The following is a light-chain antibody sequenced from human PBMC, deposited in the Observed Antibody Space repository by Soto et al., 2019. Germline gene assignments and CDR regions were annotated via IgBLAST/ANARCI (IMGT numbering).Light chain of an antibody. CDR1: QTISNY. J-gene: IGKJ1*01. Sequence: DIQMTQSPSSLSASVGDRVAITCRASQTISNYLNWYQQQPGKAPKLLIYAASSLQSGVPSRFSGSGSGTDFTLTISCLQSEDFATYYCQQYYSYPLSFGQGTKVDIK. CDR2: AAS. V-gene: IGKV1-39*01. CDR3: QQYYSYPLS.